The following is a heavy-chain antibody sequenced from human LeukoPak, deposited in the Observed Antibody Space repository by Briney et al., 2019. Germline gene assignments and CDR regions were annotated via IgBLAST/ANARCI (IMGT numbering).Heavy chain of an antibody. CDR2: VSDSGDNT. D-gene: IGHD3-10*01. CDR3: ANDYGLGTYSRY. J-gene: IGHJ4*02. V-gene: IGHV3-23*01. Sequence: GGSLRLSCAVSGFRFSSYAMSWVRQAPGEGLEWVAVVSDSGDNTHYVNSVKGRFNISRDNSKNTLYLLMNSLRGEDTAVYYCANDYGLGTYSRYWGQGTLVTVSS. CDR1: GFRFSSYA.